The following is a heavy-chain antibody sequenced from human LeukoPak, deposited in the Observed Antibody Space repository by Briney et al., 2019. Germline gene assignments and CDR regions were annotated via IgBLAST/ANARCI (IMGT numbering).Heavy chain of an antibody. CDR1: GFTFRNYA. D-gene: IGHD6-13*01. CDR2: ISREGSNK. V-gene: IGHV3-30-3*01. J-gene: IGHJ4*02. CDR3: ARARDSTWSDTHFDY. Sequence: GGSLRLSCAASGFTFRNYAMYWVRQAPGKGLEWVALISREGSNKYCTDSVKGRFTISRDNSKNTLYLQMNSLRAEDTAVYYCARARDSTWSDTHFDYWGQGTLVTVSS.